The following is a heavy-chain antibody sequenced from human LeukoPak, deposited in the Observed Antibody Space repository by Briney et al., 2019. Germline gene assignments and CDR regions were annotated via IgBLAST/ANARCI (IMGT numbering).Heavy chain of an antibody. J-gene: IGHJ4*02. Sequence: GGSLRLSCAASGFTFSSYAMHWVRQAPGKGLEWVAVISYDGSNKYYADSVKGRFTISRDNSKNTLYLQMNSLRAEDTAVYYCARDWAAAAGSWDYFDYWGQGTLVTVSS. D-gene: IGHD6-13*01. CDR1: GFTFSSYA. CDR3: ARDWAAAAGSWDYFDY. CDR2: ISYDGSNK. V-gene: IGHV3-30-3*01.